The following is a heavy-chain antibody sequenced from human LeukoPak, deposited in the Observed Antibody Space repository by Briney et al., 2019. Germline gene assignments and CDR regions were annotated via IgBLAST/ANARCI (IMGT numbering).Heavy chain of an antibody. CDR1: GFTFSSYA. CDR2: ISVSGDRT. D-gene: IGHD5-12*01. J-gene: IGHJ4*02. CDR3: AKVKRWLDYFDS. Sequence: PGRSLRLSCAASGFTFSSYAMGWVRQAPGKGLEWVSGISVSGDRTYYADSVKGRFTISRDNSKNTLYLQINSLRAEDTAVYYCAKVKRWLDYFDSWGQGTLVTVSS. V-gene: IGHV3-23*01.